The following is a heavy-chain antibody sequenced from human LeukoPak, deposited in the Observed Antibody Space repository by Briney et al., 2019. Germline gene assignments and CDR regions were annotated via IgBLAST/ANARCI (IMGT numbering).Heavy chain of an antibody. D-gene: IGHD6-19*01. Sequence: ASVKVSCKASGYTFTGYYMHWVRQAPGQGLEWMGWINPNSGGTNYAQKFQGRVTMTRDTSMSTAYMELSRLSSDDTAVYYCASESIAVAGPDYWGQGTLVTVSS. J-gene: IGHJ4*02. CDR3: ASESIAVAGPDY. V-gene: IGHV1-2*02. CDR1: GYTFTGYY. CDR2: INPNSGGT.